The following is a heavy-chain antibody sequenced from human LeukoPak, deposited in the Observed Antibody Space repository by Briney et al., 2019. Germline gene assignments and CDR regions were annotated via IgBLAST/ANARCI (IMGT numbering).Heavy chain of an antibody. D-gene: IGHD3-10*01. CDR3: ARDGSGHVFDY. CDR2: ISYDGSXX. Sequence: GGSLRLSCAAXGXXFSXYGXXXVXXXXXXXLEWVAVISYDGSXXYYADSVKGRFTIXRDNSRNTLYLQMNSLRADDTAXXYCARDGSGHVFDYWGQGTLVTVSS. CDR1: GXXFSXYG. V-gene: IGHV3-30*03. J-gene: IGHJ4*02.